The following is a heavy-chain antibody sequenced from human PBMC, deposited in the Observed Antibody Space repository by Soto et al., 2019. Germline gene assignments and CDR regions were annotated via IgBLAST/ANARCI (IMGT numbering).Heavy chain of an antibody. CDR3: ARASVVVAAIANAPDAFDI. CDR2: ISSSSYI. CDR1: GFTFSSYS. D-gene: IGHD2-15*01. J-gene: IGHJ3*02. V-gene: IGHV3-21*01. Sequence: EVQLVESGGGLVKPGGSLRLSCAASGFTFSSYSMNWVRQAPGKGLEWVSSISSSSYIYYADSVKGRFTISRDNAKNSLYLQMNSLRAEDTAVYYCARASVVVAAIANAPDAFDIWGQGTMVTVSS.